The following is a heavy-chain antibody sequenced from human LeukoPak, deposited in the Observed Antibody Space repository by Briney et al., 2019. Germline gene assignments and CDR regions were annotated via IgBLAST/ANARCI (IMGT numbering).Heavy chain of an antibody. CDR1: GLIFSNAW. J-gene: IGHJ4*02. Sequence: GSLRLSCAASGLIFSNAWMSWVRQAPGKGLEWIGYIYYSGSTNYNPSLKSRVTISVDTSKNQFSLKLSSVSAADTAVYYCARHFNYGDFDYWGQGTLVTVSS. CDR3: ARHFNYGDFDY. D-gene: IGHD4-11*01. V-gene: IGHV4-59*01. CDR2: IYYSGST.